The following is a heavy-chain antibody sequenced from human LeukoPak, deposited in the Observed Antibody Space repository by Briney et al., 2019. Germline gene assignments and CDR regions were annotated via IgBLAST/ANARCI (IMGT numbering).Heavy chain of an antibody. D-gene: IGHD6-19*01. CDR3: AKYGIGAVAGFDY. CDR1: GFTVTSYY. J-gene: IGHJ4*02. Sequence: GGSLRLSCAASGFTVTSYYMSWVRQAPGQGLEWVSIIYGGGSTTYADSVTGRFTISRDSSKNTLYLQMNSLRAEDTAVYYCAKYGIGAVAGFDYWGQGTLVTVSS. CDR2: IYGGGST. V-gene: IGHV3-53*01.